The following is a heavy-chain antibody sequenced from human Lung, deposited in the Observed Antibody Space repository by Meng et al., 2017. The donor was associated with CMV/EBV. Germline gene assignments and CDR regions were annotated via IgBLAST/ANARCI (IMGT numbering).Heavy chain of an antibody. CDR1: GGSVSSCNYY. CDR2: IYYIGST. V-gene: IGHV4-61*01. D-gene: IGHD3-22*01. CDR3: ARAAQGWLPSNFDY. Sequence: LXCTVSGGSVSSCNYYWIWIRQPPGKGLEWIGYIYYIGSTNYNPSLKSRVTISVDTSKKHFSLKLSSVTVADTAVYYCARAAQGWLPSNFDYLGQGXLVTASS. J-gene: IGHJ4*02.